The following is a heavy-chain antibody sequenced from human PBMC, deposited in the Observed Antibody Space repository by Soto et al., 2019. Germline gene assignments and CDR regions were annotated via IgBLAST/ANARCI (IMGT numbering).Heavy chain of an antibody. V-gene: IGHV4-59*01. CDR2: IYYSGST. D-gene: IGHD6-6*01. J-gene: IGHJ6*02. CDR1: GGSISSYY. Sequence: SETLSLTCTVSGGSISSYYWCWIRQPPGKGLEWIRYIYYSGSTNYNPSLKSRVTISVDTSKNQFSLKLSSVTAADTAVYYCARDRGSIAAKYYYGMDVWGQGTTVTVSS. CDR3: ARDRGSIAAKYYYGMDV.